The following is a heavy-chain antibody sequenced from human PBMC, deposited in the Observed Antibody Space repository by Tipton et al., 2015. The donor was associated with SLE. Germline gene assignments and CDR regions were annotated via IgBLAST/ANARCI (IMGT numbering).Heavy chain of an antibody. V-gene: IGHV4-38-2*02. CDR1: GYSISRGYY. CDR2: VYPGRTA. J-gene: IGHJ5*02. CDR3: ARDPLRDYGGQTAPES. D-gene: IGHD4-23*01. Sequence: TLSLTCTVSGYSISRGYYWGWIRQPPGGGLEWLGSVYPGRTASYNPSLKSRVTVSVDTAKNQFSLKLTSVTAADTAVYYCARDPLRDYGGQTAPESWGQGTLVTVSS.